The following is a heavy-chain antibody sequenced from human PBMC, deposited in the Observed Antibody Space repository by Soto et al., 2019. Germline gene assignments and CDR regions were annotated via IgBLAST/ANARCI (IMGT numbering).Heavy chain of an antibody. Sequence: PGGSLRLSCASSCCTFNRYGLSWIRQAAGKGLEWVSAISGSGGSTYYADSVKGRFTISRDNSKNTLYLQMNSLRAEDTAVYYCAKDLPYSVRPSMDVWGQGTTVTVSS. D-gene: IGHD3-10*01. CDR2: ISGSGGST. CDR3: AKDLPYSVRPSMDV. CDR1: CCTFNRYG. V-gene: IGHV3-23*01. J-gene: IGHJ6*02.